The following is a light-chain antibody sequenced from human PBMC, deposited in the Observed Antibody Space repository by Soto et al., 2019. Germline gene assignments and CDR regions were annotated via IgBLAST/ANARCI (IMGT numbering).Light chain of an antibody. J-gene: IGKJ1*01. CDR1: PPFLISSNNKNY. V-gene: IGKV4-1*01. CDR2: WAS. Sequence: IVMTPSPDSMAVSLGERATIQCNPSPPFLISSNNKNYLAWYQQKPGQPPKLLIYWASTRESGVPDRFSGRGSGTDFTLTISTLQAEDVAVYYCQQYYFISRTFGQGTKVDIK. CDR3: QQYYFISRT.